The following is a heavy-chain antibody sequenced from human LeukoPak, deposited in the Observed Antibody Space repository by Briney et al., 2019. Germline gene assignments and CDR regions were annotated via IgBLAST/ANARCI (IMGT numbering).Heavy chain of an antibody. Sequence: TGGSLRLSCAASGFTFSSYSMSWVRQAPGKGLEWVSSISSSSSYIYYADSVKGRFTISRDSVKNSLYLQMNSLRAEDTAVYYCARVTVPPNAFDIWGQGTMVTVSS. V-gene: IGHV3-21*01. J-gene: IGHJ3*02. CDR3: ARVTVPPNAFDI. CDR1: GFTFSSYS. CDR2: ISSSSSYI. D-gene: IGHD4-17*01.